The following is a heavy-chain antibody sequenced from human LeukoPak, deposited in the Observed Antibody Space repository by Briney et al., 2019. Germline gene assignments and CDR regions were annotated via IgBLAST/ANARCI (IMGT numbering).Heavy chain of an antibody. CDR2: MYYSGGT. V-gene: IGHV4-59*08. CDR3: VRSVGMSGTNAFDI. J-gene: IGHJ3*02. D-gene: IGHD1-1*01. Sequence: SETLSLTCSVSGGSISAYFLNWIRQPPGKGLEWVGYMYYSGGTNYNPSLKHRVTMYVDTSKTQSSLKPNCVTDTDTAIYYCVRSVGMSGTNAFDIWGQGTMVTVSS. CDR1: GGSISAYF.